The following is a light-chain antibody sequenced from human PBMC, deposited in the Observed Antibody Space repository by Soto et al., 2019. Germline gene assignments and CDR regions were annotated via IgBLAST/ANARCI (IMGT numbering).Light chain of an antibody. V-gene: IGKV1-33*01. J-gene: IGKJ5*01. CDR3: QQYENLPT. CDR2: DAS. Sequence: DIQMTQTPSSLSASVGDRVTITCQASQNINNYLNWYQQKPGRAPKLLIYDASNLEAGVPSRFRGSGSGTDFTFTISRLQPEDIATYYCQQYENLPTFGQGTRLEIK. CDR1: QNINNY.